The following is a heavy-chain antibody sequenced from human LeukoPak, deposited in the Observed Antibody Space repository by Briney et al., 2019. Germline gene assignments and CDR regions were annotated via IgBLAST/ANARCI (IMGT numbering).Heavy chain of an antibody. D-gene: IGHD3-10*01. J-gene: IGHJ6*02. CDR3: ARRGLRSQSGKPYYGSDV. CDR1: EFTFSNYW. V-gene: IGHV3-7*01. Sequence: GGSLRLSCAGSEFTFSNYWMSWVRQAPGKGLDWVANIKQDGSEKQYVESVTGRFTISRDNAKNSLYLQMNSLRAEDTAVHYCARRGLRSQSGKPYYGSDVWGQGTTVTVSS. CDR2: IKQDGSEK.